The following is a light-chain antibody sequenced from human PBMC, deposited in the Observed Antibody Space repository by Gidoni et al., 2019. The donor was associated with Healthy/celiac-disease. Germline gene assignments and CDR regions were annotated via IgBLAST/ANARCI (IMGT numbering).Light chain of an antibody. CDR2: AAS. CDR1: QSISSY. Sequence: DSQMTQSPSSLSASVGDRVTITCRASQSISSYLNWYQQKPGKAPKLLIYAASSLQSGVPSRFSGSGSGTDFTLTISSLQPEDFATCYCQQSYSTPWTFGQGTKVEIK. V-gene: IGKV1-39*01. J-gene: IGKJ1*01. CDR3: QQSYSTPWT.